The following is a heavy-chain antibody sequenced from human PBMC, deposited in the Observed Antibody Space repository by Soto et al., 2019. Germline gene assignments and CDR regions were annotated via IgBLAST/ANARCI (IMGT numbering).Heavy chain of an antibody. CDR1: GFTFKNYD. V-gene: IGHV3-23*01. Sequence: EVELLESGGGLVQPGGSLRLSCVASGFTFKNYDMRWIRQAPGKGLEWVAGISGSGGVTYYADCVKGRFTISRDNSKTPLHLQMNSRRAEDTAIYYCAKNRQFRSYYESAGHYDNWGQGTLVTVSS. D-gene: IGHD3-10*01. CDR3: AKNRQFRSYYESAGHYDN. CDR2: ISGSGGVT. J-gene: IGHJ4*02.